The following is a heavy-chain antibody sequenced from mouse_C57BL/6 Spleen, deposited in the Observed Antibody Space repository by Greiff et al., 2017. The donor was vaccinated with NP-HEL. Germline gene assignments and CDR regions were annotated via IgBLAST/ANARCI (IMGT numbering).Heavy chain of an antibody. Sequence: VKLMESGAELVRPGTSVKVSCKASGYAFTNYLIEWVKQRPGQGLEWIGVINPGSGGTNYNEKFKGKATLTADKSSSTAYMQLSSLTSEDSAVYFCARNPLYGYDGGDYAMDYWGQGTSVTVSS. CDR2: INPGSGGT. D-gene: IGHD2-2*01. V-gene: IGHV1-54*01. CDR3: ARNPLYGYDGGDYAMDY. J-gene: IGHJ4*01. CDR1: GYAFTNYL.